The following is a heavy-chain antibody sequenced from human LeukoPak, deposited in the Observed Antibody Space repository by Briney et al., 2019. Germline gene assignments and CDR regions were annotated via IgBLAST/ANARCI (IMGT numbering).Heavy chain of an antibody. J-gene: IGHJ4*02. V-gene: IGHV4-30-4*01. CDR3: ARGVRITMVRAPPLDY. Sequence: SQTLSLTCTVSGGSISSGDYYWSWIRQPPGKCLEWVGYIYYSGRTYYYPSLKSRVTISVDTSTNQFSLKLSSVTAADTAVYYCARGVRITMVRAPPLDYWGQGTLVTVSS. CDR1: GGSISSGDYY. CDR2: IYYSGRT. D-gene: IGHD3-10*01.